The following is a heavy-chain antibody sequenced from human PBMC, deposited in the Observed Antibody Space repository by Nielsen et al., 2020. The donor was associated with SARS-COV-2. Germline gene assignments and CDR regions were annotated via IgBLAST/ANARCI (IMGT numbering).Heavy chain of an antibody. V-gene: IGHV4-59*08. CDR1: GFTFDDYG. CDR2: IYYSGST. J-gene: IGHJ6*02. D-gene: IGHD5-24*01. Sequence: ESLKISCAASGFTFDDYGMSWIRQPPGKGLEWIGYIYYSGSTNYNPSLKSRVTISVDTSKNQFSLKLSSVTAADTAVYYCARHGGDGYNSDYYGMDVWGQGTTVTVSS. CDR3: ARHGGDGYNSDYYGMDV.